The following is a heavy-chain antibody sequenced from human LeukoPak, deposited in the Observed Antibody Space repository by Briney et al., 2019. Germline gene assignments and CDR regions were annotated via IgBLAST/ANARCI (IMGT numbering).Heavy chain of an antibody. V-gene: IGHV3-53*01. Sequence: GGSLRLSCAASGFTVNSNSMSWVRQATGKGLECVAAIYSGDSTYYPDSVKGRFSISRDNSKNTLYLQMSSLRAEDTAIYYCVGRPYYYYGMDVWGQGATVTVSS. CDR3: VGRPYYYYGMDV. J-gene: IGHJ6*02. CDR1: GFTVNSNS. CDR2: IYSGDST.